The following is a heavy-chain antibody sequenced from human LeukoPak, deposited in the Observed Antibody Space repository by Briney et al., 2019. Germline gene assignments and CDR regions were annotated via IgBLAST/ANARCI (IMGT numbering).Heavy chain of an antibody. D-gene: IGHD5-12*01. J-gene: IGHJ4*02. Sequence: ASVKVSCKASGYTFTSYAMNWVRQAPGQGLEWMGWINTNTGNPTYAQGFTGRFVFSLDTSVSTAYLQISSLKAEDTAVYYCARQGRSEDIVATIGYGDYEYHYWGQGTLVTVSS. CDR3: ARQGRSEDIVATIGYGDYEYHY. CDR2: INTNTGNP. CDR1: GYTFTSYA. V-gene: IGHV7-4-1*02.